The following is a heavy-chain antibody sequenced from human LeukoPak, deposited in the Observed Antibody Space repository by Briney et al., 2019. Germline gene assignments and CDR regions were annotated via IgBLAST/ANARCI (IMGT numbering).Heavy chain of an antibody. D-gene: IGHD3-10*01. Sequence: GGSLRLSCAASGFTFSSYGMHWVRQAPGKGLEWVAVISYDGSNKYYADSVKGRFTISRDNPKNTLYLQMNSLRAEDTAVYYCAKAGGWFGELLQTSADNWFDPWGQGTLVTVSS. CDR1: GFTFSSYG. V-gene: IGHV3-30*18. CDR2: ISYDGSNK. J-gene: IGHJ5*02. CDR3: AKAGGWFGELLQTSADNWFDP.